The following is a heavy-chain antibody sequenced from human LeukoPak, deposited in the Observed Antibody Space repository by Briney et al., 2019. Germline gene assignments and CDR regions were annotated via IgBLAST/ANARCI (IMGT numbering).Heavy chain of an antibody. V-gene: IGHV4-34*01. CDR1: GGSFSGYY. Sequence: SETLSLTCAVYGGSFSGYYWSWIRQPPGKGLEWIGEINHSGSTNYNPSLKSRVTISVDTSKNRFSLKLSSVTAADTAVYYCARGPSIVGDTKETNFDYWGQGTLVTVSS. CDR2: INHSGST. J-gene: IGHJ4*02. D-gene: IGHD1-26*01. CDR3: ARGPSIVGDTKETNFDY.